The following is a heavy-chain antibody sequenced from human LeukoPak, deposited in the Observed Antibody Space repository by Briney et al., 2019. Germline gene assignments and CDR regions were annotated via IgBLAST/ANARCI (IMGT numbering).Heavy chain of an antibody. CDR1: GFTFKNYW. D-gene: IGHD3-22*01. CDR3: ARVGKLVVGNDITQSAFDI. CDR2: IKEDGSEK. J-gene: IGHJ3*02. Sequence: GESLRISCAASGFTFKNYWMTWVRQVPGKGLEWVARIKEDGSEKYHVDSVEGRFTISRDNAKSSPYLQMNSLRAEDTAVYYCARVGKLVVGNDITQSAFDIWGQGTMVTVSS. V-gene: IGHV3-7*03.